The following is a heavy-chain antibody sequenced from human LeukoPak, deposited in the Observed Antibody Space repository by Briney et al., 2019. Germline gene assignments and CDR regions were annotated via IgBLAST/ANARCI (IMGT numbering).Heavy chain of an antibody. D-gene: IGHD3-10*01. CDR2: VWYDGNRK. J-gene: IGHJ4*02. CDR1: GFTFSNHA. CDR3: VSMVRGIGY. V-gene: IGHV3-30*02. Sequence: PGGSLRLSCAASGFTFSNHAMHRVRQAPGKGLEWVTLVWYDGNRKYYADSVKGRFTISRDNSKNSVYLQLNSLRPEDTAMYYCVSMVRGIGYWGQGTLVTVSS.